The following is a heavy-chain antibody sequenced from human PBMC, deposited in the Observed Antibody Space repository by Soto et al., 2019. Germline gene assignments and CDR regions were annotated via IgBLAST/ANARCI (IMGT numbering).Heavy chain of an antibody. J-gene: IGHJ4*02. Sequence: GXSVKESCRTSGYIFTDHLIHWVRQSPVQGLQWVGWVHPDSGGTNVAQAFQDRVTMTADTSITTAYMGLARLRPDDTAIFYCARGAQGFFPVSGIYFYFDHWGQGTPVTVSS. D-gene: IGHD3-22*01. CDR3: ARGAQGFFPVSGIYFYFDH. CDR2: VHPDSGGT. CDR1: GYIFTDHL. V-gene: IGHV1-2*02.